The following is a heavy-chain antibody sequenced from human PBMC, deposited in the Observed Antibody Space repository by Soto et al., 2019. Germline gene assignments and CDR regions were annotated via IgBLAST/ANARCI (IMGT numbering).Heavy chain of an antibody. CDR2: ISYDGSKE. CDR3: ARDFTVGATYSGPYHYAMDV. Sequence: GGSLRLSCAASGFTFSSYGMHWVRRAPGKGLEWAALISYDGSKEYYADSVRGQFTISRDNSKNTLYLQMNFLRVEDTAVYYCARDFTVGATYSGPYHYAMDVWGQGTTVTVSS. D-gene: IGHD1-26*01. CDR1: GFTFSSYG. J-gene: IGHJ6*02. V-gene: IGHV3-33*05.